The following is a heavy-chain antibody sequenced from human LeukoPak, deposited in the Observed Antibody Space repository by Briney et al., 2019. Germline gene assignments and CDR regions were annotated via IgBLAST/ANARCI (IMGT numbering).Heavy chain of an antibody. V-gene: IGHV1-2*02. J-gene: IGHJ4*02. CDR2: INPNSGGT. Sequence: ASVKVSCKASGYTFTGYYMHWVRQAPGQGLEWMGWINPNSGGTNYAHKFQGRVTMTRDTSISTAYMELSRLRSDDTAVYYCARSVGDCTNGVCSYYFDYWGQGTLVTVSS. CDR3: ARSVGDCTNGVCSYYFDY. CDR1: GYTFTGYY. D-gene: IGHD2-8*01.